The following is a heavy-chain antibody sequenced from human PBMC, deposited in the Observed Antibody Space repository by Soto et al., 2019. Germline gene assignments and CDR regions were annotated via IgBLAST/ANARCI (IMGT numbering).Heavy chain of an antibody. D-gene: IGHD6-6*01. CDR3: ARGDDILARRGDYFDY. J-gene: IGHJ4*02. Sequence: QVQLVQSGAEVKKPGSSVKVSCKASGGTFNSYGFNWVRQAPGQGLEWMGGVIPMFGTANYAQKFQGRVTITADKSTSTSYMEVTSLRSEDTAVYYCARGDDILARRGDYFDYWGQGTQVTVSS. CDR1: GGTFNSYG. CDR2: VIPMFGTA. V-gene: IGHV1-69*06.